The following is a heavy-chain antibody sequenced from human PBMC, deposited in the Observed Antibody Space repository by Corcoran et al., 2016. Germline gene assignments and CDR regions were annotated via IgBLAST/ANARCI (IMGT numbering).Heavy chain of an antibody. CDR1: GFTFSSYG. CDR3: AKDDEYSSSSPPFD. V-gene: IGHV3-30*18. J-gene: IGHJ4*02. D-gene: IGHD6-13*01. CDR2: ISYDGSNK. Sequence: QVQLVESGGGVVQPGRSLRLSCAASGFTFSSYGMHWVRQAPGKGLEWVAVISYDGSNKYYADSVKGRFTISRDNSKNTLYLQMNSLRAEDTAGYYCAKDDEYSSSSPPFDWGQGTLVTVSS.